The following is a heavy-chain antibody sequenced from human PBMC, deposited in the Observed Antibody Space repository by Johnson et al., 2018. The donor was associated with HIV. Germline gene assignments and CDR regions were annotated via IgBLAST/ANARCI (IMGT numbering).Heavy chain of an antibody. J-gene: IGHJ3*02. D-gene: IGHD3-22*01. Sequence: QVQLVESGGGVVQPGRSLRLSCAASGFTFSSYAMHWVRQAPGKGLEWVAVISYDGSNKYYADSVKGRFTISRDNSKNTLYLQMNSLRAEDTAVYYCAKVSGYYDSLSAGCAFDIWGQGTMVTVSS. CDR3: AKVSGYYDSLSAGCAFDI. V-gene: IGHV3-30*04. CDR1: GFTFSSYA. CDR2: ISYDGSNK.